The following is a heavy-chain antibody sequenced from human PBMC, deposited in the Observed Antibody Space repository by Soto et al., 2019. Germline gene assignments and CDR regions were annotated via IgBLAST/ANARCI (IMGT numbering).Heavy chain of an antibody. D-gene: IGHD2-8*02. J-gene: IGHJ4*02. Sequence: QVHLVQSGAEVKKPGSSVKVSCKASGGTLSSFTISWVRQAPGQGPEWMGGITPRFATAKYAQKFQGRVTITADESTNTLYMELSSLRSEDTAVYYCARWRCTVTTPGFMGPLDYWGQGTLVTGSS. CDR3: ARWRCTVTTPGFMGPLDY. CDR1: GGTLSSFT. V-gene: IGHV1-69*01. CDR2: ITPRFATA.